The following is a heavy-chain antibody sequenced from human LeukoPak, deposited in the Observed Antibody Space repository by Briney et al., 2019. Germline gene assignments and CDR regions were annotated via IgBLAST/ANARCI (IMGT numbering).Heavy chain of an antibody. Sequence: SETLSLTCTVSGGSISGGYRSWIRQPPGRGLEWIGYVYTSGSNNYNPSLKSRVTISVDTSKSQFALKLSSVTAADTAVYYCAKSYFDYSTYYSYYFNLWGQGALVTVSS. V-gene: IGHV4-4*09. J-gene: IGHJ4*02. CDR1: GGSISGGY. CDR3: AKSYFDYSTYYSYYFNL. D-gene: IGHD4-11*01. CDR2: VYTSGSN.